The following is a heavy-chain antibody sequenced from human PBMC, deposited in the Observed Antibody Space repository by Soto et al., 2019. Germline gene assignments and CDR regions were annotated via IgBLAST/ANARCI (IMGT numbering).Heavy chain of an antibody. CDR2: IHFSGTT. CDR3: AIHFNYDYNWFDP. V-gene: IGHV4-39*01. Sequence: QLQLQESGPGLVKPSETLSLTCTVAGGSISSSSHYWGWIRQPPGKGLEWIGNIHFSGTTYYNPSLKSRIAISVDTSRNQFSLKLSSVTATDTAVYYCAIHFNYDYNWFDPWGQGSLVTVSS. D-gene: IGHD3-16*01. J-gene: IGHJ5*02. CDR1: GGSISSSSHY.